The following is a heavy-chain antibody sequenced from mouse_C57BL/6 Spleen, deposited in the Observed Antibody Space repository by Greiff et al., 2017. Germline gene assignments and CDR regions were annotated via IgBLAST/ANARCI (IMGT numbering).Heavy chain of an antibody. CDR3: ARSGNYGLYYFDY. CDR1: GYTFTSYW. Sequence: QVQLQQPGTELVKPGASVKLSCKASGYTFTSYWMHWVKQRPGQGLEWIGNINPSNGGTNYNEKFKSKATLTVDKSSSTAYMQRSSLTSEDSAVYYCARSGNYGLYYFDYWGQGTTLTVSS. J-gene: IGHJ2*01. CDR2: INPSNGGT. D-gene: IGHD2-1*01. V-gene: IGHV1-53*01.